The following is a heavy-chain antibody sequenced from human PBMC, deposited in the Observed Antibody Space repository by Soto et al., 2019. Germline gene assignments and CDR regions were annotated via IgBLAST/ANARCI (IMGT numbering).Heavy chain of an antibody. CDR1: GFTFSSYS. Sequence: QPGGSLRLSCAASGFTFSSYSMNWVRQAPGKGLEWVSYISSSSSTIYYADSVKGRFTISRDNAKNSLYLQMNSLRDEDTAVYYCGGNPNWNYDQGFDYWGQGTLVTVSS. J-gene: IGHJ4*02. CDR3: GGNPNWNYDQGFDY. V-gene: IGHV3-48*02. D-gene: IGHD1-7*01. CDR2: ISSSSSTI.